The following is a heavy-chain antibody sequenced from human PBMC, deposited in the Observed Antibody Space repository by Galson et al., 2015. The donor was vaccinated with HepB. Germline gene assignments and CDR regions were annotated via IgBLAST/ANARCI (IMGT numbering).Heavy chain of an antibody. V-gene: IGHV3-7*03. CDR3: ARDRFTLHSRLRGVINY. Sequence: SLRLSCAASGFTFSSYWMSWVRQAPGKGLEWVANIKQDGSEKYYVDSVKGRFTISRDNAKNSLYLQMNSLRAEDTAVYYCARDRFTLHSRLRGVINYWGQGTLVTVSS. CDR2: IKQDGSEK. D-gene: IGHD3-10*01. J-gene: IGHJ4*02. CDR1: GFTFSSYW.